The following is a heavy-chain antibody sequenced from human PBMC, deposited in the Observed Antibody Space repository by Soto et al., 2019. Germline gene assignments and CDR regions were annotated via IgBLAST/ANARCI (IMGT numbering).Heavy chain of an antibody. J-gene: IGHJ4*02. CDR1: GYTFINYG. Sequence: QVQLVQSGAELKKPGASVKVSCKASGYTFINYGINWVRQAPGQGLEWMGWISAYNGNTNYAQKPQDRVTMTTDTSTSTAYMELRSLRSDDTAVYFCARGWFGEFLYYFDYWGQGTLVTVSS. CDR2: ISAYNGNT. CDR3: ARGWFGEFLYYFDY. V-gene: IGHV1-18*01. D-gene: IGHD3-10*01.